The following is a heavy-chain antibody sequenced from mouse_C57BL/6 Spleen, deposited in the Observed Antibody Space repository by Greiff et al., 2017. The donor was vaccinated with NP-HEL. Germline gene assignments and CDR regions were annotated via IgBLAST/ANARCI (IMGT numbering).Heavy chain of an antibody. D-gene: IGHD1-1*01. V-gene: IGHV2-2*01. Sequence: QVQLQQSGPGQVQPSQSLSITCTVSGFSLTSYGVHWVRQSPGKGLEWLGVIWSGGSTDYNAAFISRLSISKDNSKSQVFFKMNSLQADDTAIYYCARNPLPYGSSYEGYFDVWGTGTTVTVSS. J-gene: IGHJ1*03. CDR1: GFSLTSYG. CDR2: IWSGGST. CDR3: ARNPLPYGSSYEGYFDV.